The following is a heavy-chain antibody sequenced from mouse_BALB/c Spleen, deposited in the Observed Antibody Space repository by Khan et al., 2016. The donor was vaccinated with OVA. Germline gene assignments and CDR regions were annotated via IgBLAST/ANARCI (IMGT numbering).Heavy chain of an antibody. V-gene: IGHV1-18*01. D-gene: IGHD3-1*01. CDR3: ARSGYGGFSY. CDR1: GYSFTDYI. J-gene: IGHJ3*01. CDR2: INPNNGDT. Sequence: VQLKQSGPDLVNPGASMKISCKASGYSFTDYIMNWVRQSHGQNLEWIGLINPNNGDTTYNQKFKDKATITVDKSSTTAYMELLILTSEDSAVFYCARSGYGGFSYWGQGTLVTISA.